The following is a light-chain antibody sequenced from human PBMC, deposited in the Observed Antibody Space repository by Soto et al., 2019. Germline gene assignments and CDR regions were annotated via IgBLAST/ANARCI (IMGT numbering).Light chain of an antibody. V-gene: IGKV1-5*01. CDR2: DAS. Sequence: DIQMTQSPSTLSASVGDRVTITCRASQSISSWLAWYQQKPGKAPKLLIYDASSLESGVPSRFSGSRSGTEFTLIISSLQPDDFATYYCQQYNHYSGLTFGGGTKVDIK. CDR1: QSISSW. J-gene: IGKJ4*01. CDR3: QQYNHYSGLT.